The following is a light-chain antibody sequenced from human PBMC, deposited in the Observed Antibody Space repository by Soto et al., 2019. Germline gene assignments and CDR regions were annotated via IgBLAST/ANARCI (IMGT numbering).Light chain of an antibody. Sequence: EIVLTQSPGTLSLSPGERATLSCRASQSVSSTYLAWYQHKLGQAPRLLIYGASSKASGIPDRFSGSGSGTDFTLTITRLEREDFAVYYCQQYGSSPRSFGQGTKVEVK. J-gene: IGKJ1*01. CDR3: QQYGSSPRS. CDR1: QSVSSTY. CDR2: GAS. V-gene: IGKV3-20*01.